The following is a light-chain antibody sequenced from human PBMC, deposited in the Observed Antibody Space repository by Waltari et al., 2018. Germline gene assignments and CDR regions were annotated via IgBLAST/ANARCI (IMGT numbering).Light chain of an antibody. V-gene: IGKV1-39*01. J-gene: IGKJ1*01. CDR1: QSISSY. CDR3: QQSYSTPRT. Sequence: DLQITQSPSSLSSSVGARVTITCRASQSISSYLNWYQQKPGKAPKLLIYAASSLQSGVPSRFSGSGSGTDFTLTISSLQPEDFATYYCQQSYSTPRTFGQGTKVEIK. CDR2: AAS.